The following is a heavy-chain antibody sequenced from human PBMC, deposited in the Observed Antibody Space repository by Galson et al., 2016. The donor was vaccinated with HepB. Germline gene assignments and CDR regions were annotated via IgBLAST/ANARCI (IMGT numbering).Heavy chain of an antibody. V-gene: IGHV1-24*01. J-gene: IGHJ4*02. D-gene: IGHD3-10*01. CDR3: ATDGRWFGDQDS. CDR2: FDPEDGEV. CDR1: GDTLSEIS. Sequence: SVKVSCKVSGDTLSEISIHWVRQAPGKGLEWMGGFDPEDGEVVYAQKFQGRVTLTEDTSTDTAYMELSSLSSKDTAVYYCATDGRWFGDQDSWGQGTLVTVSS.